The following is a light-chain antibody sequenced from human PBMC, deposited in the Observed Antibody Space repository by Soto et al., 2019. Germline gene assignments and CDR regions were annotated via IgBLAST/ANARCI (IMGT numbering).Light chain of an antibody. Sequence: QSALTQPASVSGSPGQSITISCTGTSSDVGGYNYVSWYQQHPAKAPKLMIYDLSNRPSGVSNRFSGSKSGNTASLTISGLQAEDEADYYCSSYTSSSTLVVFGTGTKLTVL. CDR1: SSDVGGYNY. CDR3: SSYTSSSTLVV. J-gene: IGLJ1*01. V-gene: IGLV2-14*01. CDR2: DLS.